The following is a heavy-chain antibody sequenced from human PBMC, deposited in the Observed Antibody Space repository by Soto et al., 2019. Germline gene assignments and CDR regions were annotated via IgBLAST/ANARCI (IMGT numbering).Heavy chain of an antibody. D-gene: IGHD1-1*01. CDR2: VFHSGDV. Sequence: QLQLQESGPGLVKPSGTLSLTCTVSGGSLSASVWWTWVRLPPGKRLEWIGEVFHSGDVNYNPSLQSRLTISLDKSTSQFSLTLTSVNDADTAVYYCARKAWTRLDYWGQGALVTVSS. V-gene: IGHV4-4*02. CDR3: ARKAWTRLDY. J-gene: IGHJ4*02. CDR1: GGSLSASVW.